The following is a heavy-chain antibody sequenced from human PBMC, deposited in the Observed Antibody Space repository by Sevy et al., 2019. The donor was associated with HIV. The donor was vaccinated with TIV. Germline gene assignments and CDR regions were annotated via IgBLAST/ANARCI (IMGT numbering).Heavy chain of an antibody. D-gene: IGHD1-26*01. CDR1: GFTFSSYG. J-gene: IGHJ6*02. CDR2: ISYDGSNN. CDR3: AKDSSGSSYYYYYGMDV. V-gene: IGHV3-30*18. Sequence: GGSLRLSCAASGFTFSSYGMHWVRQAPGKGLEWVAVISYDGSNNYYADSVKGRFTISRDNSKNTLYLQMNSLRAEDTAVYYCAKDSSGSSYYYYYGMDVWGQGTTVTVSS.